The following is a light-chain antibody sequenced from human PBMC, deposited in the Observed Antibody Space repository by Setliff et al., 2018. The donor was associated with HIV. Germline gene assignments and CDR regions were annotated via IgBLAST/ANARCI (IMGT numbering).Light chain of an antibody. Sequence: QSALTQPASVSGSPGQSITISCTGTSSDVGGYNYVSWYQQHPGKAPKLIIYEVSNRPSGVSNRSSGSKSGNTASLTISGLQAEDEADYYCSSYAITNTLPFGTGTKVTVL. V-gene: IGLV2-14*01. CDR2: EVS. J-gene: IGLJ1*01. CDR3: SSYAITNTLP. CDR1: SSDVGGYNY.